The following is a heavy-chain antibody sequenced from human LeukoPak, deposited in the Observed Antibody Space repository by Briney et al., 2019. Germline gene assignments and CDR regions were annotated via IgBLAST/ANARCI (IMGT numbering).Heavy chain of an antibody. CDR1: GFTFSTYA. CDR2: MSGSGGTT. V-gene: IGHV3-23*01. Sequence: HPGGSLRLSCAASGFTFSTYAMSWVCQAPGKGLEWVSAMSGSGGTTYYADSVKGRFAISRDNSKNTLYLQMISLRTEDTALYYCAKVQQLATIYYFDYWGQGSLVTVSS. CDR3: AKVQQLATIYYFDY. D-gene: IGHD6-13*01. J-gene: IGHJ4*02.